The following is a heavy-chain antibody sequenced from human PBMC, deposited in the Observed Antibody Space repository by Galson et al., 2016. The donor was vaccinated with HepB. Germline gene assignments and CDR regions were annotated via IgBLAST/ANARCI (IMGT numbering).Heavy chain of an antibody. CDR1: GFTSSAYA. J-gene: IGHJ3*01. CDR3: VADHGGLDCFDF. Sequence: SLRLSCAASGFTSSAYAMAWARQAPGKGLEWVSGISDSGANTYYADSVRGRFSISRDDSKSTLYLQMTNLRVEDTALYYCVADHGGLDCFDFWGRGTMVTVSS. CDR2: ISDSGANT. V-gene: IGHV3-23*01. D-gene: IGHD4-23*01.